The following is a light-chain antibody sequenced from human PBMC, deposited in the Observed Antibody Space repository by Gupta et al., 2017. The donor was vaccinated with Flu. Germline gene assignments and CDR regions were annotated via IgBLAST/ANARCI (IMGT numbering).Light chain of an antibody. CDR2: GAS. CDR3: QQYYSDPFI. CDR1: QDIRRY. V-gene: IGKV1-8*01. Sequence: PSSLSASTGDRVTITCRASQDIRRYLAWYQQKPGQAPKLLIDGASTLQSGAPSRFSGSGSGTDFTLTVTYLQSEDFATYYCQQYYSDPFIFGGGTKVEV. J-gene: IGKJ4*01.